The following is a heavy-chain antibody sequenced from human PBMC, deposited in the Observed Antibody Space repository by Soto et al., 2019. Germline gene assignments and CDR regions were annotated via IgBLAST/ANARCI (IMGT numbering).Heavy chain of an antibody. CDR2: IWYDGSNT. CDR3: ARGLRAAAGRDYFQY. V-gene: IGHV3-33*01. D-gene: IGHD6-13*01. Sequence: QVQLVESGGGVVQPGRSLTLSCAASGFIFSSYGMHWVRQAPGKGLQWVAVIWYDGSNTYYADSVKGRFTISRDNYKNTLYLQMHSLRAEDTAVYYCARGLRAAAGRDYFQYWGQGTLVTVSS. J-gene: IGHJ1*01. CDR1: GFIFSSYG.